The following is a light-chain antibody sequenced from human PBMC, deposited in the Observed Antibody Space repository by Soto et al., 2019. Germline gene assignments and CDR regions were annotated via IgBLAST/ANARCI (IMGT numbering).Light chain of an antibody. CDR2: EGS. CDR1: SDDVGSYNL. CDR3: CAYAGRNSWV. V-gene: IGLV2-23*01. Sequence: QSVLTQPSSVSGSFGRSITISCTGTSDDVGSYNLVSWYQHHPGKAPKAVIYEGSKRPSGISSRFSGSKSGNTASLTISGLQGEDEGDYFCCAYAGRNSWVFGGGTKVTV. J-gene: IGLJ3*02.